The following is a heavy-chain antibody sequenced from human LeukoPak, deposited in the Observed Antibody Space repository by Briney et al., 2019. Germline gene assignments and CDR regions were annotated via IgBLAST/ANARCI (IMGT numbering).Heavy chain of an antibody. Sequence: SETLSLTCSVSGASISSSSYYWGWIRQPPGKGLEWIGTISYSGSTYYNPSLKSRVTISVDTSKDQFSLKLSSVTAADTAVFFCASRNIPARTFDYWGQGTLVTVSS. D-gene: IGHD6-6*01. V-gene: IGHV4-39*01. CDR1: GASISSSSYY. CDR3: ASRNIPARTFDY. CDR2: ISYSGST. J-gene: IGHJ4*02.